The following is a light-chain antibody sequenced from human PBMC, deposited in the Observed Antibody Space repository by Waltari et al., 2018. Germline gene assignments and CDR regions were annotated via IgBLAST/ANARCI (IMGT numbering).Light chain of an antibody. CDR2: RAS. J-gene: IGKJ4*01. CDR3: QQGYSYPLT. Sequence: DIPMTQFPSSLSAAVVDTVTITCQASQGIGNNLNWYQQKPGKAPKLLIYRASSLQSGIPSRFSGSGSGTDFTLTISSLQPEDFATYYCQQGYSYPLTFGGGTKVEIK. V-gene: IGKV1-16*01. CDR1: QGIGNN.